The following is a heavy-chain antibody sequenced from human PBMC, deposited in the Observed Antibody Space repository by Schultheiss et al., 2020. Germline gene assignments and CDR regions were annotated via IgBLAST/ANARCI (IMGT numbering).Heavy chain of an antibody. CDR3: AKEMVVSGYDFWSGYYDY. CDR1: GFTFSSYG. D-gene: IGHD3-3*01. Sequence: GGSLRLSCAASGFTFSSYGMHWVRQAPGKGLEWVAVISYDGSNKYYADSVKGRFTISRDNSKNTLCLQMNSLRAEDTAVYYCAKEMVVSGYDFWSGYYDYWGQGTLVTVSS. V-gene: IGHV3-30*18. J-gene: IGHJ4*02. CDR2: ISYDGSNK.